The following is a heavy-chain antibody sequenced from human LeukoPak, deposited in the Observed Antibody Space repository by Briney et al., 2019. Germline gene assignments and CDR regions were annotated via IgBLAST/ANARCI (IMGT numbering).Heavy chain of an antibody. D-gene: IGHD4-11*01. CDR1: GGSFSGYY. J-gene: IGHJ6*03. Sequence: SETLSLTCAVYGGSFSGYYWSWIRQPPGKGLEWIGEINHSGSTDYSPSLKSRVTISLDTSKNQFSLKLSSVTAADTAVYYCARVRLRPRSTVTPYSYYMDVWGKGTTVTVSS. V-gene: IGHV4-34*01. CDR3: ARVRLRPRSTVTPYSYYMDV. CDR2: INHSGST.